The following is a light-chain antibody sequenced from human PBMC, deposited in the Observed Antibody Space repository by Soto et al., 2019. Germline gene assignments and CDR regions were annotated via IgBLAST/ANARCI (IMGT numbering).Light chain of an antibody. Sequence: EIVMTQSPATLSVSPGERATLSCRASQSVSSNLAWYQQKPSQAPSLLVYGASTRATGIPARFSGSGSGTDFTLIISSLHSEDSAVYYCQQYKNWPGTFGQGTKVEIK. CDR2: GAS. CDR3: QQYKNWPGT. J-gene: IGKJ1*01. CDR1: QSVSSN. V-gene: IGKV3-15*01.